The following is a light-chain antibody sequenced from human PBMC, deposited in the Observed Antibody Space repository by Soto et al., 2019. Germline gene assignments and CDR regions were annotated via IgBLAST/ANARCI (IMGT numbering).Light chain of an antibody. J-gene: IGKJ5*01. CDR1: QSISSY. CDR3: QQRSNWPPVT. V-gene: IGKV3-11*01. CDR2: DAS. Sequence: EIVLTQSPATLSLSPGERVTLSCRASQSISSYLAWYQQKPCQAPRLLIYDASNRTTAIPARFSGSGSGTDFTLTISSLEPEDFAVYYCQQRSNWPPVTFGQGTRLEIK.